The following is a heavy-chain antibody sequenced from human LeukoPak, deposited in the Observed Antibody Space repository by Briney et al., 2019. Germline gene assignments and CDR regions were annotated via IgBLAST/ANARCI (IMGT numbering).Heavy chain of an antibody. D-gene: IGHD3-3*01. Sequence: PSETLSLTCTVSGGAITSTAYYWGWIRQSPGKGLEWIASINYSGNTYYNPSLQSRVTISVDTSKNQFSLRLGSVTAADTAVYYCARFIRFPNYFDYWGQGTLVTVSS. CDR3: ARFIRFPNYFDY. CDR2: INYSGNT. CDR1: GGAITSTAYY. J-gene: IGHJ4*02. V-gene: IGHV4-39*07.